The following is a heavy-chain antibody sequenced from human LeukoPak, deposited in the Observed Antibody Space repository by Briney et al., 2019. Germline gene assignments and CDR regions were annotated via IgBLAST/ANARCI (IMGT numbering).Heavy chain of an antibody. Sequence: PGGSLRLSCAASGFTVSSNYMSWVRQAPGKGLEWVSVIYSGGSTYYADSVKGRFTIFRDNSKNTLYLQMNSLRAEDTAVYYCASDCGGDCYSNYWGQGTLVTVSS. J-gene: IGHJ4*02. CDR3: ASDCGGDCYSNY. CDR1: GFTVSSNY. D-gene: IGHD2-21*02. V-gene: IGHV3-66*01. CDR2: IYSGGST.